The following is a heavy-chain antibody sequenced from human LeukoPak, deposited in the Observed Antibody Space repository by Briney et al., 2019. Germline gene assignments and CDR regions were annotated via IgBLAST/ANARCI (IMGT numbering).Heavy chain of an antibody. D-gene: IGHD3-10*02. Sequence: GGSLRLSCAASGFTLRSYWMHWVRQAPGKGLVWVSRIDRDGSSTSYADSVKGRLTISRDNAKNSLYLQMNSLRAEDTAVYYCAELGITMIGGVWGKGTTVTISS. V-gene: IGHV3-74*01. J-gene: IGHJ6*04. CDR3: AELGITMIGGV. CDR2: IDRDGSST. CDR1: GFTLRSYW.